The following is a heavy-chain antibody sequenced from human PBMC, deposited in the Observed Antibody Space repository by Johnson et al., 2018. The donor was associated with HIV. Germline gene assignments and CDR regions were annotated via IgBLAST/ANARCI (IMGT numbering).Heavy chain of an antibody. CDR1: KFTFSRYP. D-gene: IGHD6-13*01. CDR3: ARGVKQQLSVVDAFGI. J-gene: IGHJ3*02. Sequence: QVQLVESGGGVVQPGRSLRLSCAASKFTFSRYPMHWVRQAPGKGLEWVALISYDGTNKYYADSAKGRFTISRDNSRNTLFLQMNSLRVEDTAAYYCARGVKQQLSVVDAFGIWGQGTMVTVSS. V-gene: IGHV3-30*04. CDR2: ISYDGTNK.